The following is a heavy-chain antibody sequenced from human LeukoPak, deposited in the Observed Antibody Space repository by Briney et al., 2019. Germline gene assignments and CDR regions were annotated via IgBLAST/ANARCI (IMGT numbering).Heavy chain of an antibody. Sequence: GESLQISCKGFGYSFAYYWIGCGRQMPAKSLEGMGIIYPGDSDTRYSPSFQGQVTISADKSISTAYLQWSSLRASDTAIYYCARCGEMATISSCYFDYWGQGTLVTVSS. J-gene: IGHJ4*02. D-gene: IGHD5-24*01. CDR3: ARCGEMATISSCYFDY. V-gene: IGHV5-51*01. CDR1: GYSFAYYW. CDR2: IYPGDSDT.